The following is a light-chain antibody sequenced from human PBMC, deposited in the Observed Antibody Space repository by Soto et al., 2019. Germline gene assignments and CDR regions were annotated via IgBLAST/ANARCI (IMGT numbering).Light chain of an antibody. J-gene: IGKJ5*01. CDR2: AAS. V-gene: IGKV1-39*01. CDR3: QQSYSTPYT. CDR1: QNINNY. Sequence: DIQMTQSPSSLSASVGDRFTITCQASQNINNYVNWYQQKTGKAPKLLSDAASSLQSGVPSRFSGSGSGTDFTLTISSLQPEDFATYYCQQSYSTPYTFGQGTRLEI.